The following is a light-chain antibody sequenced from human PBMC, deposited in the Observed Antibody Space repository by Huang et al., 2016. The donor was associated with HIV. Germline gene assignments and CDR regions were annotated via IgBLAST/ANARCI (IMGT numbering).Light chain of an antibody. CDR3: QQYNNWFLT. CDR2: GAS. Sequence: EVVMTQSPATLSVSPRERVTLSCRASQSVGTNLAWYQKRPGQTPRLLIYGASTRATGVPARFGGSGSGTEFTLTISSLQSEDFGIYYCQQYNNWFLTFGGGTRV. J-gene: IGKJ4*01. CDR1: QSVGTN. V-gene: IGKV3-15*01.